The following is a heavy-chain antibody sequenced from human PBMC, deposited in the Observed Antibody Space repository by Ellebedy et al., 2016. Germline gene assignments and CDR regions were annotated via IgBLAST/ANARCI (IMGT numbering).Heavy chain of an antibody. CDR1: GFTFSSYG. D-gene: IGHD6-13*01. CDR3: ARDAGILDFSIAAAGTGYFQH. Sequence: GGSLRLSXAASGFTFSSYGMHWVRQAPGKGLEWVSSISSSSSYIYYADSVKGRFTISRDNAKNSLYLQMNSLRAEDTAVYYCARDAGILDFSIAAAGTGYFQHWGQGTLVTVSS. J-gene: IGHJ1*01. CDR2: ISSSSSYI. V-gene: IGHV3-21*01.